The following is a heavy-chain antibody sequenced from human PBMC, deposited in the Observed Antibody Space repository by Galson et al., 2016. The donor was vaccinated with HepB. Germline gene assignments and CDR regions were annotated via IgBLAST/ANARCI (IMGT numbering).Heavy chain of an antibody. CDR2: INGGSAGST. V-gene: IGHV3-23*01. CDR3: ARDGFFDLLHNANDY. J-gene: IGHJ4*02. Sequence: SLRLSCAASGFTFTTYPLTWVRQAPGKGLEWVSVINGGSAGSTFYADSVRGRFTVSRDNVKSSLYLHMSGLRDEDTAVYYCARDGFFDLLHNANDYWGQGTLVAVSS. D-gene: IGHD3-9*01. CDR1: GFTFTTYP.